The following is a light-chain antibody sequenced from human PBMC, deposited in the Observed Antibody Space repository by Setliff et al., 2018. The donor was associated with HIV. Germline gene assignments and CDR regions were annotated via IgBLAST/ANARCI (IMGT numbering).Light chain of an antibody. Sequence: DIVMTQSPDSLAVSLGERATINCKSSQSLLYSSNNKNYLAWYHQKPGQPPKLLISWASTRESGVPDRFSGSGSGTDFTLTISSLEAEDVAVYYCQQYYTTPRTFGQGTKV. J-gene: IGKJ1*01. CDR3: QQYYTTPRT. CDR2: WAS. V-gene: IGKV4-1*01. CDR1: QSLLYSSNNKNY.